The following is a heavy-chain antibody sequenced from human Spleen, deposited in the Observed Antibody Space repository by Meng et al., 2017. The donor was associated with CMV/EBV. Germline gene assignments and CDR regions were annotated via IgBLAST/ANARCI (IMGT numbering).Heavy chain of an antibody. D-gene: IGHD6-19*01. J-gene: IGHJ4*02. V-gene: IGHV4-4*02. CDR1: GDSISSDIW. CDR3: ASFPPPGKQWLVTDY. Sequence: VQLQGSGQGLVKPSGTLSLTCTVSGDSISSDIWWSWVRQPPGKGLEWIGEIYHSGSTNYNPSLKSRVTISVDKSKNQFSLKLSSVTAADTAVYYCASFPPPGKQWLVTDYWGQGTLVTVSS. CDR2: IYHSGST.